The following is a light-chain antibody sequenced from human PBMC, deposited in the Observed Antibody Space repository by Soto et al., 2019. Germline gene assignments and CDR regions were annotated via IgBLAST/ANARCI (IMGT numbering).Light chain of an antibody. J-gene: IGKJ4*01. V-gene: IGKV3-20*01. CDR3: QQYGRSLLT. CDR2: GAS. CDR1: QSVSSSY. Sequence: EIVLTQSPGTLSLSPGERATLSCRASQSVSSSYLAWYQQKPGQAPRLLIYGASSRATGIPDRFSGRGSGTDFTLTISRLEPEDFAVYYCQQYGRSLLTFGGGTKVEIK.